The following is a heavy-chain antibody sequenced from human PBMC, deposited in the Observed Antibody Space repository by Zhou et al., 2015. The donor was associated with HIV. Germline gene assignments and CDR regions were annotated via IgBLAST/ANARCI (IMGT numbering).Heavy chain of an antibody. CDR2: INTNTGNP. D-gene: IGHD2-15*01. V-gene: IGHV7-4-1*02. CDR3: ARDRRLGARYCSGGSCYWFDP. J-gene: IGHJ5*02. CDR1: GYTFTSYA. Sequence: QVQLVQSGSELKKPGASVKVSCKASGYTFTSYAMNWVRQAPGQGLEWMGWINTNTGNPTYAQGFTGRFVFSLDTSVSTAYLQISSLKAEDTAVYYCARDRRLGARYCSGGSCYWFDPWGQGTLVTVSS.